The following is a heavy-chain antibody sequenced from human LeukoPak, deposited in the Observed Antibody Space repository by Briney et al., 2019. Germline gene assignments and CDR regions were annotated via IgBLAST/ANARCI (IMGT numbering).Heavy chain of an antibody. J-gene: IGHJ4*02. Sequence: SETLSLTCTVSRGSISPYYWSWIRQPPGKGLEWIGYIYYSGSTNYNPSLKSRVTTLVDTSKNQFSLKLSSVTAADTAVYYCARHHSSGWYYFDYWGQGTLVTVSS. CDR2: IYYSGST. CDR3: ARHHSSGWYYFDY. V-gene: IGHV4-59*08. CDR1: RGSISPYY. D-gene: IGHD6-19*01.